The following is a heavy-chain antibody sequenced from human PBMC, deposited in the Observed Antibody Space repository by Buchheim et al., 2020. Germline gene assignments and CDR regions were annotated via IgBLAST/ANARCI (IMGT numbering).Heavy chain of an antibody. CDR3: ARDQVSSAPYYYYYGMDV. Sequence: EVQLVESGGGLVQPGGSLRLSCAASEFTVSSNYMSWVRQAPGKGLEWVSVIYSGGSTYYADSVKGRFTISRDNSKNTLYLQMNSLRAEDTAVYYCARDQVSSAPYYYYYGMDVWGQGTT. CDR1: EFTVSSNY. CDR2: IYSGGST. V-gene: IGHV3-66*01. D-gene: IGHD6-6*01. J-gene: IGHJ6*02.